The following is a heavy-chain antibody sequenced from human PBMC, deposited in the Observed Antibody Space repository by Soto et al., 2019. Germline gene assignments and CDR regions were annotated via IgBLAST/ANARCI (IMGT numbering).Heavy chain of an antibody. CDR1: GGSFSGYY. CDR2: INHSGST. D-gene: IGHD6-13*01. CDR3: ARGPGNSSPIDP. Sequence: SETLSLTCAVYGGSFSGYYWSWIRQPPGKGLEWIGEINHSGSTNYTPSLKSRVTISVDTSRNQFSLKLSSVTAADTAVYYCARGPGNSSPIDPWGQGTLVTVSS. V-gene: IGHV4-34*01. J-gene: IGHJ5*02.